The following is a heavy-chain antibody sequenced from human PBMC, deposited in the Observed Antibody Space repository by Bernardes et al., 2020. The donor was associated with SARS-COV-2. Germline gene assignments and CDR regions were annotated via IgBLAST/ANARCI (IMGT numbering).Heavy chain of an antibody. CDR2: TYYRSKWHN. CDR3: ARDRRYCSGGSCSSFQFDP. V-gene: IGHV6-1*01. CDR1: GDSVSNNSAA. Sequence: TLSLTCAISGDSVSNNSAAWNWNRQSPSRGLEWLGRTYYRSKWHNDYAVTVKSRITINPDTSKNQFSLQLSSVTPEDTAVYYCARDRRYCSGGSCSSFQFDPWGQGTLVTVSS. D-gene: IGHD2-15*01. J-gene: IGHJ5*02.